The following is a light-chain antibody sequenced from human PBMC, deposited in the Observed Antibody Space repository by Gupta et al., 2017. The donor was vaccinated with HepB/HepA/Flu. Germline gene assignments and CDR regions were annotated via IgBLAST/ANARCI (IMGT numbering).Light chain of an antibody. CDR1: QSVSSY. V-gene: IGKV3-11*01. CDR2: DAS. Sequence: EIVLTQSPATLSLSPGERATLSCRASQSVSSYLAWYQQKPGQAPRLLIYDASNRATGISARFSGNGSGTDFTLTISSLEPEDFAVYYCQQRSNWPRTFGQGTKVEIK. J-gene: IGKJ1*01. CDR3: QQRSNWPRT.